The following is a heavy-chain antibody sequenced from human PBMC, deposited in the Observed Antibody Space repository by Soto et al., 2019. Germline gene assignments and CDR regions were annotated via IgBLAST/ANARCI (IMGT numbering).Heavy chain of an antibody. Sequence: PWGSLRLSCAASEFTFTSSWMTFFRQSPCKGLEWVATIKDDGTKTDYVDSVKGRFTVSRDNAKNSLYLHMDSLRTEDTAFYYCARDRGPNTYDYWGQGTLVTLSS. CDR3: ARDRGPNTYDY. CDR1: EFTFTSSW. J-gene: IGHJ4*02. D-gene: IGHD7-27*01. CDR2: IKDDGTKT. V-gene: IGHV3-7*03.